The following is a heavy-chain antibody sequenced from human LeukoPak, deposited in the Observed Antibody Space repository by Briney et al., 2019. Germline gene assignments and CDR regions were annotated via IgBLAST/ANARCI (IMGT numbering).Heavy chain of an antibody. Sequence: SETLSLTCTVSGGSISSSSYYWGWIRQPPGKGLEWIGSIYYSGSTYYNPSLKSRVTISVDTSKNQFSLKLSSVTAADTAVYYCARLHSSGWDGLFDYWGQGTLVTVSS. CDR1: GGSISSSSYY. V-gene: IGHV4-39*01. CDR2: IYYSGST. D-gene: IGHD6-19*01. CDR3: ARLHSSGWDGLFDY. J-gene: IGHJ4*02.